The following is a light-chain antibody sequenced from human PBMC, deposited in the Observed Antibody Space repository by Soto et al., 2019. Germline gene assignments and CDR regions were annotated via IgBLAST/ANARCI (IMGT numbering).Light chain of an antibody. V-gene: IGKV1-13*02. CDR3: QQFISYPFT. J-gene: IGKJ3*01. CDR2: DAS. Sequence: AIQLTQSPSFLSTSEGDRVTITCRASQGISSALAWYQQKPGKAPKLLISDASSLESGVPSRFSGRGSGTDFTLTISSLQPEDFAAYYCQQFISYPFTFGPGTKVDIK. CDR1: QGISSA.